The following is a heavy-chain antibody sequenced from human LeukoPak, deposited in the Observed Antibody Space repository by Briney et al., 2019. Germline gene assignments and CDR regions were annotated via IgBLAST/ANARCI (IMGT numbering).Heavy chain of an antibody. J-gene: IGHJ4*02. Sequence: GGSLRLSCRASGFTFTGYASSSVRQAPGKGLEWVSAISGSGGSTYYADSVKGRLTISRDNSKNTLYLQMNSLRAEDTAVYYFSKDLLDRRGYYLGDYWGQGTLVTVSS. CDR1: GFTFTGYA. D-gene: IGHD3-22*01. CDR3: SKDLLDRRGYYLGDY. CDR2: ISGSGGST. V-gene: IGHV3-23*01.